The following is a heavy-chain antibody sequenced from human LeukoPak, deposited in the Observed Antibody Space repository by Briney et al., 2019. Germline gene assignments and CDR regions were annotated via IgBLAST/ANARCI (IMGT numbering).Heavy chain of an antibody. D-gene: IGHD6-19*01. Sequence: GGSLRLPCAASGFTFDDYAMHWVRQAPGKGLEWVSAISGSGGSTYYADSVKGRFTISRDNSKNTLYLQMNSLRAEDTAVYYCARVSSGFDYWGQGTLVTVSS. V-gene: IGHV3-23*01. J-gene: IGHJ4*02. CDR3: ARVSSGFDY. CDR1: GFTFDDYA. CDR2: ISGSGGST.